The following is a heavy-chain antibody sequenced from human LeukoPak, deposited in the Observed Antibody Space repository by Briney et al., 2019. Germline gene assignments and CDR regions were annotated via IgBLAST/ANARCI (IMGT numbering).Heavy chain of an antibody. CDR1: GYTFTSYD. Sequence: GASVKVSCKASGYTFTSYDINWVRQATGQGLEGMGWMNPNSGNTGYAQKFQGRVTITKNTTISTAYMELSSLRSEDTAVYYCARGLFGDSSGYYLSDYWGQGTLVTVSS. CDR3: ARGLFGDSSGYYLSDY. V-gene: IGHV1-8*01. D-gene: IGHD3-22*01. CDR2: MNPNSGNT. J-gene: IGHJ4*02.